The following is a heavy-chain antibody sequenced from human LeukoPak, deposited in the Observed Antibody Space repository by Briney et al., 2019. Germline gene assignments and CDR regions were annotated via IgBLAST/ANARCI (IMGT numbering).Heavy chain of an antibody. V-gene: IGHV4-31*03. D-gene: IGHD5-18*01. CDR3: ASASGYSYGSEWLAGYFQH. CDR2: IYYSGST. J-gene: IGHJ1*01. Sequence: SQTLSLTCTVSGGSISSGGYYWSWIRQHPGKGLEWIGYIYYSGSTYYNPSLKSRVTISVDTSKNQFSLKLSSVTAADTAVYYCASASGYSYGSEWLAGYFQHWGQGTLVTVSS. CDR1: GGSISSGGYY.